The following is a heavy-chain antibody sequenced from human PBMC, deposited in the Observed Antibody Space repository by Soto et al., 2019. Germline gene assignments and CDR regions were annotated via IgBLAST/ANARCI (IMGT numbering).Heavy chain of an antibody. Sequence: PSETLSLTCSVSGGSISGDYYWSWIRQSPEKGLEWIGYIYYSGSTYYNPSLKSRVTISVDTSKNQFSLKLSSVTAADTAVYYCARAELVGATDYWGQGTLVTVSS. D-gene: IGHD1-26*01. V-gene: IGHV4-31*03. CDR3: ARAELVGATDY. CDR1: GGSISGDYY. CDR2: IYYSGST. J-gene: IGHJ4*02.